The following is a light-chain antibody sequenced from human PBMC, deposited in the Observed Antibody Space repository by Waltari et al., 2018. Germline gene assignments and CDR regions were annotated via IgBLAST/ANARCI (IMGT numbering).Light chain of an antibody. Sequence: CRASQSVSSSYLAWDQQKPGQAPRLLIYGASSRATGIPDRISGSGSGTDFTLTISRLEPEDFAVYYCQQYGSSWTFGQGTKVEIK. V-gene: IGKV3-20*01. J-gene: IGKJ1*01. CDR2: GAS. CDR3: QQYGSSWT. CDR1: QSVSSSY.